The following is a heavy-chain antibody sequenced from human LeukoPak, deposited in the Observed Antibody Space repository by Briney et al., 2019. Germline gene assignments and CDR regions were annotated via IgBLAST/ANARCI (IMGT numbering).Heavy chain of an antibody. Sequence: ASVKVSCKASGYTFTGYCMHWVRQAPGQGLEWMGRINPNSGGTNYAQKFQGRVTMTRDTSISTAYMELSRLRSDDTAVYYCARGLLHWNYYDSSGSAEISCWGQGTLVTVSS. J-gene: IGHJ4*02. D-gene: IGHD3-22*01. CDR3: ARGLLHWNYYDSSGSAEISC. CDR1: GYTFTGYC. V-gene: IGHV1-2*06. CDR2: INPNSGGT.